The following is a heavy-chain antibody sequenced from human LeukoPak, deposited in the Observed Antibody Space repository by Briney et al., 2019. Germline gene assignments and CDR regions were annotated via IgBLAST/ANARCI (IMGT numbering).Heavy chain of an antibody. V-gene: IGHV3-23*01. D-gene: IGHD6-13*01. CDR3: AKDLEYSSSWYVGYYYYGMDV. J-gene: IGHJ6*02. Sequence: GGSLRLSCAASGFTFSSYAMSWVRPAPGKGLEWVSAISGSGGSTYYADPVKGRFTISRDNAKNTLYLQMNSLRAEDTAVYYCAKDLEYSSSWYVGYYYYGMDVWGQGTTVTVSS. CDR2: ISGSGGST. CDR1: GFTFSSYA.